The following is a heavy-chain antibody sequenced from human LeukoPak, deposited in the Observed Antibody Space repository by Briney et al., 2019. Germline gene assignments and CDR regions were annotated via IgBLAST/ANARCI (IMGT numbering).Heavy chain of an antibody. CDR3: ARAIGGAFDI. Sequence: SETLSLTCTVSGGSISSGGYYWSWIRQHPGKGLEWIGYSYYSGSTYYKPSLKSRVTISVDTSKNQFSLKLNSVAAADTAVYYCARAIGGAFDIWGQGTMVTVSS. CDR1: GGSISSGGYY. V-gene: IGHV4-31*03. CDR2: SYYSGST. J-gene: IGHJ3*02.